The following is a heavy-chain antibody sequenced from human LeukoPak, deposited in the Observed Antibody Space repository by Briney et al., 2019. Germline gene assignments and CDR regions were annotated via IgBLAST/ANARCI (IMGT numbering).Heavy chain of an antibody. CDR2: IIPIFGTA. V-gene: IGHV1-69*05. J-gene: IGHJ3*02. CDR3: ARDFSSSWSSAFDI. D-gene: IGHD6-13*01. CDR1: GGTFSSYA. Sequence: ASVKVSCKASGGTFSSYAISWVRQAPGQGLEWMGGIIPIFGTANYAQKFQGRVTITRDTSASTAYMELSSLRSEDTAVYYCARDFSSSWSSAFDIWGQGTMVTVSS.